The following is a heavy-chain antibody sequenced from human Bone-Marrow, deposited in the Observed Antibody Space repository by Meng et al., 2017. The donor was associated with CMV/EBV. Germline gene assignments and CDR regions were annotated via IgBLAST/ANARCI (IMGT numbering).Heavy chain of an antibody. Sequence: GESLKISCAASGFSVSTNHMSWVRQAPGKGLEWVSVIYSGDSTYYADSVKGRFTITRDNSKNTLYLQMNSLRIEDTAVYYCAKAKGYYLALPPTFWGQGTLVTGYS. CDR2: IYSGDST. J-gene: IGHJ4*02. D-gene: IGHD3-22*01. CDR3: AKAKGYYLALPPTF. V-gene: IGHV3-66*02. CDR1: GFSVSTNH.